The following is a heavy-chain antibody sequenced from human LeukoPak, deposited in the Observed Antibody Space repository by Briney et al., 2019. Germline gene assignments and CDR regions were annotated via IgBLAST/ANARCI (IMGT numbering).Heavy chain of an antibody. CDR3: ARDIGDGVVTKRYFDY. CDR2: INPSGGST. J-gene: IGHJ4*02. D-gene: IGHD3-3*01. V-gene: IGHV1-46*01. Sequence: GASVKVSCKASGGTFSSYAISWVRQAPGQGLEWMGIINPSGGSTSYAQKFQGRVTMTRDMSTSTVYMELSSLRSEDTAVYYCARDIGDGVVTKRYFDYWGQGTLVTVSS. CDR1: GGTFSSYA.